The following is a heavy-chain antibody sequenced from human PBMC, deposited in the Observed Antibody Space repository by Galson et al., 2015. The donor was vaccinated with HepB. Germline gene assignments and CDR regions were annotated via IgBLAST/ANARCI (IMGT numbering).Heavy chain of an antibody. D-gene: IGHD2-2*01. CDR1: GYTFTSYG. Sequence: SVKVSCKASGYTFTSYGISWVRQAPGQGLEWMGWISAYNGNTNYAQKLQGRVTMTTDTSTSTAYMELRSLRSDDTAVYYCARELRCSSTSCYAEMPAGYYYYYMDVWGKGTTVTVSS. V-gene: IGHV1-18*01. J-gene: IGHJ6*03. CDR3: ARELRCSSTSCYAEMPAGYYYYYMDV. CDR2: ISAYNGNT.